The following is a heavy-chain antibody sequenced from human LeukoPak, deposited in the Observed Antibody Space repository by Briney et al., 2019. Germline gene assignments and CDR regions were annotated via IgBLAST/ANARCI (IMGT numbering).Heavy chain of an antibody. V-gene: IGHV1-69*13. CDR3: ARRKYYLYYFDY. CDR2: IIPIFGTA. J-gene: IGHJ4*02. CDR1: GYTFTSYG. Sequence: PVKVSCKASGYTFTSYGISWVRQAPGQGLKWMGGIIPIFGTANYAQKFQGRVTITADESTSTAYMELSSLRSEDTAVYYCARRKYYLYYFDYWGQGTLVTVSS. D-gene: IGHD3-10*01.